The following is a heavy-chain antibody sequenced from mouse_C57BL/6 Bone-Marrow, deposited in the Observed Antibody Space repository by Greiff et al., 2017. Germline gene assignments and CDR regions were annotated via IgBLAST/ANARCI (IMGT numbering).Heavy chain of an antibody. Sequence: VQLQQSGAELAKPGASVKLSCKASGYTFTSYWMHWVKQRPGQGLEWIGYINPSSGYTKFNQKFKDKAKLTADKSSSTAYMQLSSLTYEDSAVYYCASSYYSNYGGAMDYWGQGTSVTVSS. CDR1: GYTFTSYW. V-gene: IGHV1-7*01. CDR3: ASSYYSNYGGAMDY. J-gene: IGHJ4*01. CDR2: INPSSGYT. D-gene: IGHD2-5*01.